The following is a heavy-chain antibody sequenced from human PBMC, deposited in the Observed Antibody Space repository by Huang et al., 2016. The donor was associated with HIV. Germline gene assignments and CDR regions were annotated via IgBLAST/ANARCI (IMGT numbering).Heavy chain of an antibody. Sequence: QVQLVESGGGVVQPGGSLRLSCDASGFTFSSYGMHWVRQAQGKGLEWGAFIRYDGSNKYYAESVKGRFTISRDKSKNTLYLQMNSLRAEDTAVYYCAKDFGIEFWGQGTLVTVSS. CDR1: GFTFSSYG. J-gene: IGHJ4*02. D-gene: IGHD3-10*01. V-gene: IGHV3-30*02. CDR3: AKDFGIEF. CDR2: IRYDGSNK.